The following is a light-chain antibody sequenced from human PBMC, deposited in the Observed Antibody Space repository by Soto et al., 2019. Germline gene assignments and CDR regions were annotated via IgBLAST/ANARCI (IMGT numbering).Light chain of an antibody. V-gene: IGKV3-20*01. Sequence: EIVLTQSPGTLSLSPGERATLSCRASQSVSSSYLAWYQQKPGQAPRLLIYGASSRATGIPDRLSGSGSGTDFTLTISRQEHEDFAVYYCQQYGSSPRTFGQGTKVEIK. CDR2: GAS. CDR1: QSVSSSY. J-gene: IGKJ1*01. CDR3: QQYGSSPRT.